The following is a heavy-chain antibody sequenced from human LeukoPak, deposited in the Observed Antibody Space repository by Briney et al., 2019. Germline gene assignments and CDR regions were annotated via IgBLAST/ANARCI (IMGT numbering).Heavy chain of an antibody. V-gene: IGHV4-4*07. Sequence: PSETLSLTCTVSGASISSYYWSWIRQPAGKGLEWIGRIYTSGSTNYNPSLKSRVTMSVDTSKNQFSLKLSSVTAADTAVYYCARPNPDTAMATGYFDLWGRGTLVTVSS. CDR1: GASISSYY. CDR3: ARPNPDTAMATGYFDL. D-gene: IGHD5-18*01. CDR2: IYTSGST. J-gene: IGHJ2*01.